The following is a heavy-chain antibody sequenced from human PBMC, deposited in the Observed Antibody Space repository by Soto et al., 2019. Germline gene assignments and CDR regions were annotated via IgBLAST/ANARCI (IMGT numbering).Heavy chain of an antibody. CDR3: ARDAPIKEYCSGGRCYGDYYYGMDV. Sequence: QVQLVESGGGVVQPGRSLRLSCAASGFTFSSYGMHWVRQAPGKGLEWVAVIWYDGSNKYYADSVKGRFTISRDNSKNTLYLQMNSLRAEDTAVYYCARDAPIKEYCSGGRCYGDYYYGMDVWGQGTTVTVSS. CDR2: IWYDGSNK. CDR1: GFTFSSYG. V-gene: IGHV3-33*01. D-gene: IGHD2-15*01. J-gene: IGHJ6*02.